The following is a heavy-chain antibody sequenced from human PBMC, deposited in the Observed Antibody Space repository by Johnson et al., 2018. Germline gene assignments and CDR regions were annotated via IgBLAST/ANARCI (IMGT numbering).Heavy chain of an antibody. V-gene: IGHV3-30*18. CDR3: EKDWEIAAVGTGGYVHH. D-gene: IGHD6-13*01. Sequence: QVQLVESGGGVVQPGRSLRLSCAASGFTFSAYGIHWVRQAPGKGLEWVAVISYGGSNKYFADSVKGRFTISRDNSKNTLYLQMNSLRAEDTGVYYSEKDWEIAAVGTGGYVHHWGQGTLVTVSS. J-gene: IGHJ1*01. CDR1: GFTFSAYG. CDR2: ISYGGSNK.